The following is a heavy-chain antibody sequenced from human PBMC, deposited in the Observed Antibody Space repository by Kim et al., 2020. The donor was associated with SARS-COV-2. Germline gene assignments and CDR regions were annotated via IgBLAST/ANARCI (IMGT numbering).Heavy chain of an antibody. CDR3: AKDQDSGYSYGWVYDNYGIDF. CDR2: ISYDGSTK. D-gene: IGHD5-18*01. CDR1: GFTFSSDG. J-gene: IGHJ6*01. Sequence: GGSLRLSCAASGFTFSSDGMTWVRQAPGKGLEWVAVISYDGSTKYYADYVKGRFTISRDNSKNTLYLQMNSLRAEDTAVYYCAKDQDSGYSYGWVYDNYGIDFLGQGTTVTVSS. V-gene: IGHV3-30*18.